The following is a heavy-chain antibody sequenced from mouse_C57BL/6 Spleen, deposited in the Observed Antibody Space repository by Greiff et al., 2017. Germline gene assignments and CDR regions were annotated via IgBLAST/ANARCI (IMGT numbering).Heavy chain of an antibody. CDR3: ARDNGSSWAYAMDY. CDR2: IYYSGTI. CDR1: GISITTGNYR. J-gene: IGHJ4*01. D-gene: IGHD1-1*01. V-gene: IGHV3-5*01. Sequence: EVKLQESGPGLVKPSQTVFLTCTVTGISITTGNYRWSWIRQFPGNKLEWIGYIYYSGTITYNPSLTSRTTITRDTPKNQFFLEMNSLTAADTATYYCARDNGSSWAYAMDYWGQGTSVTVSS.